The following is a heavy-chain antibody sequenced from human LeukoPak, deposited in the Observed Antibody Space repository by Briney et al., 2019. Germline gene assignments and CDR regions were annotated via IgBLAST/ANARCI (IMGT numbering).Heavy chain of an antibody. Sequence: SETLSLTCTVSGGSISSYYWSWIRQPAGKGLEWIGRIYTSGSTNYNPSLKSRVTMSVDTSKNQFSLKLSSVTAADTAVYYCARGDCSSTSCHMGNWFDPWGQGTLVTVSS. CDR2: IYTSGST. CDR3: ARGDCSSTSCHMGNWFDP. J-gene: IGHJ5*02. D-gene: IGHD2-2*02. V-gene: IGHV4-4*07. CDR1: GGSISSYY.